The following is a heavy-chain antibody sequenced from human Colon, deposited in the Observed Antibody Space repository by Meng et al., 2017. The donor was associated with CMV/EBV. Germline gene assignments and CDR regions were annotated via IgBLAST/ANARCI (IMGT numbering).Heavy chain of an antibody. J-gene: IGHJ6*02. CDR1: GYTFTGYY. V-gene: IGHV1-2*02. CDR2: IHPNSGGT. CDR3: ARDMRGCDTDSCYTGGEYGMDV. Sequence: ASVKVSCKASGYTFTGYYIHWVRQAPGQGLEWVGWIHPNSGGTNYAQEFKGRVTLTRDTSISTVYMELSRLTSDDTAVYYCARDMRGCDTDSCYTGGEYGMDVGGQGTTVTVSS. D-gene: IGHD2-2*02.